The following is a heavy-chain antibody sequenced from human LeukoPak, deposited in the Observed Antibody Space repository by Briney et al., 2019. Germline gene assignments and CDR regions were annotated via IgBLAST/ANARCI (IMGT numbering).Heavy chain of an antibody. CDR1: GFTFSSYE. D-gene: IGHD3-10*01. CDR3: ARDVRTNYGMDV. J-gene: IGHJ6*02. CDR2: ISSSGSTI. V-gene: IGHV3-48*03. Sequence: GGSLRLSCAASGFTFSSYEMNWVRQAPGKGLEWVSYISSSGSTIYYADSVKGRFAISRDNAKNSLYLQMNSLRAEDTAVYYCARDVRTNYGMDVWGQGTTVTVSS.